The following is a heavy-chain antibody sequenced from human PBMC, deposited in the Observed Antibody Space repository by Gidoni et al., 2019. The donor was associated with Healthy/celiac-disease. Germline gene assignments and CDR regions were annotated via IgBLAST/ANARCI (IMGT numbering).Heavy chain of an antibody. V-gene: IGHV3-53*01. CDR1: GFTASRTY. J-gene: IGHJ6*02. CDR2: IYSGGST. CDR3: ARGLWIQLWYGMDV. Sequence: VQLVESGGGLLQPGGSLSLSCAASGFTASRTYMSWVGQAPGKGLEWVSVIYSGGSTYYANAVKGRFTISRNNSKNTLYLQMNSLRAEDTAVYYCARGLWIQLWYGMDVWGQGTTVTVSS. D-gene: IGHD5-18*01.